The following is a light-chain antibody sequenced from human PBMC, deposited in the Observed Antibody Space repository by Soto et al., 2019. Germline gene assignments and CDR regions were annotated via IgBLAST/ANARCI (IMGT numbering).Light chain of an antibody. V-gene: IGKV3-20*01. CDR1: ETVGSNY. CDR3: HHYGYGADT. J-gene: IGKJ2*01. CDR2: DAS. Sequence: EVVLTQSPGTLSLSPRERATLSCRASETVGSNYLAWYQQQPGQAPRLLIFDASSRATGIPDRFSGSGSGTEFSLTISRLEPEDSAVYFCHHYGYGADTFGQGTKLEI.